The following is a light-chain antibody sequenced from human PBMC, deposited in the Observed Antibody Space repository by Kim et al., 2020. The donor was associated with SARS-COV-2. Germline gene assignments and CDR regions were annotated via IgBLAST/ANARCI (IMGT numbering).Light chain of an antibody. CDR3: QAWDPNTSI. CDR1: TLGDKY. Sequence: SYELTQPHSVSVSPGQTASITCSGETLGDKYVSWYQHRAGQSPVLVIYEDATRPSGIPERFSGSNSGNTVTLTISESQPADEADYFCQAWDPNTSIFGGG. V-gene: IGLV3-1*01. J-gene: IGLJ2*01. CDR2: EDA.